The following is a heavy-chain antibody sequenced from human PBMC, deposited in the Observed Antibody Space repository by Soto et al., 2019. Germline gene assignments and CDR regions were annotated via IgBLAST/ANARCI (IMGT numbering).Heavy chain of an antibody. CDR2: IYYSGST. D-gene: IGHD1-26*01. J-gene: IGHJ5*02. CDR3: ARGRIVGATTNWFDP. V-gene: IGHV4-59*01. Sequence: WETLSLTCTVSGGSIGSYYWSWIRQPPGKGLEWIGYIYYSGSTNYNPSLKSRVTISVDTSKNQFSLKLSSVTAADTAVYYCARGRIVGATTNWFDPWGQGTLVTVSS. CDR1: GGSIGSYY.